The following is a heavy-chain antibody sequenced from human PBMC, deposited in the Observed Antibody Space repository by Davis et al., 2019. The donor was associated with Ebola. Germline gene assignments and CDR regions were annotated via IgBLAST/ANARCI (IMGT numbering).Heavy chain of an antibody. CDR2: ISGSGGST. CDR3: AKDDITMVRGVISHGY. V-gene: IGHV3-23*01. CDR1: GFTFDSYA. D-gene: IGHD3-10*01. Sequence: PGGSLRLSCAASGFTFDSYAMSWVRQAPGKGLEWVSAISGSGGSTYYADSVKGRLTISRDNSKNTLYLQMNSLRAEDTAVYYCAKDDITMVRGVISHGYWGQGTLVTVSS. J-gene: IGHJ4*02.